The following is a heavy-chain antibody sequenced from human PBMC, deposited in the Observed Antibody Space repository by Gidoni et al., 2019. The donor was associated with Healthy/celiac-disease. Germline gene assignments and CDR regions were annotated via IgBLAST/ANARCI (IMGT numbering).Heavy chain of an antibody. CDR3: ARGVTMVRGVISPNRAFDI. V-gene: IGHV4-31*03. CDR2: IYYSGST. J-gene: IGHJ3*02. D-gene: IGHD3-10*01. Sequence: QVQLQESGPGLVKPSQTLSLTCTVSGGSISSGGYYWSWIRQHPGKGLEWIGYIYYSGSTYDNPSLKSRVTISVDTAKNQFSLKLSSVTAADTAVYYCARGVTMVRGVISPNRAFDIWGQGTMVTVSS. CDR1: GGSISSGGYY.